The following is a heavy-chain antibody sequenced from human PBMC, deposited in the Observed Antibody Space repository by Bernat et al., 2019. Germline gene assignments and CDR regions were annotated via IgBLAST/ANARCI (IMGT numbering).Heavy chain of an antibody. D-gene: IGHD4-23*01. CDR2: INHSGST. CDR3: VRRWSHAFDV. CDR1: GGSFSGYY. Sequence: QVQLQQWGAGLLKPSETLSLTCAVYGGSFSGYYWSWIRQPPGKGLEWIGEINHSGSTNYNPSLKSRVTISVDTSKNQFSLKLSSVTAADTAVYYCVRRWSHAFDVWGQGTMVTVSS. V-gene: IGHV4-34*01. J-gene: IGHJ3*01.